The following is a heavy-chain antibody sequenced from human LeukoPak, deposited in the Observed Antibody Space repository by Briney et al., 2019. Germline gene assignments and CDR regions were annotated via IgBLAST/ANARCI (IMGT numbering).Heavy chain of an antibody. V-gene: IGHV7-4-1*02. CDR3: ARGSSDVLRFLEWLPTDDY. CDR2: INTNTGNP. D-gene: IGHD3-3*01. J-gene: IGHJ4*02. Sequence: EASVKVSCKASGYTFTGYYMHWVRQAPGQGLEWMGWINTNTGNPTYAQGFTGRFVFSLDTSVSTAYLQISSLKAEDTAVYYCARGSSDVLRFLEWLPTDDYWGQGTLVTVSS. CDR1: GYTFTGYY.